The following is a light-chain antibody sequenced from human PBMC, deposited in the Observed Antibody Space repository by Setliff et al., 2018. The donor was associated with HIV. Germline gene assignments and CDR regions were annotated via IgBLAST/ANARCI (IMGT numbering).Light chain of an antibody. CDR1: SSDVGRYNL. J-gene: IGLJ1*01. Sequence: QSALPQPASVSGSPGQSITISCTGTSSDVGRYNLVSWYQQHPGKAPKLTIYDVSKRPSGVSNRFSGSKSGNTASLPISGLQAEDESEYFCCSYAGGSTYVFGTGTKVTVL. V-gene: IGLV2-23*02. CDR3: CSYAGGSTYV. CDR2: DVS.